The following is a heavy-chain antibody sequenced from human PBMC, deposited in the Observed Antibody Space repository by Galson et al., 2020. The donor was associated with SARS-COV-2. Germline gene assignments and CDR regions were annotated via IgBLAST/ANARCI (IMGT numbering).Heavy chain of an antibody. J-gene: IGHJ6*02. CDR3: ARHAAECSAGICTHHYFAAMDV. CDR2: FYQEGNA. V-gene: IGHV4-38-2*01. CDR1: GFSVTRGHF. D-gene: IGHD2-8*02. Sequence: SETLSLTCAVSGFSVTRGHFWGWIRQPPGKGLEWIGNFYQEGNAYHNPSRKSRVSISIDTSSNLFSLRLRSVTAADTGVDYCARHAAECSAGICTHHYFAAMDVWGQGTTVIVSS.